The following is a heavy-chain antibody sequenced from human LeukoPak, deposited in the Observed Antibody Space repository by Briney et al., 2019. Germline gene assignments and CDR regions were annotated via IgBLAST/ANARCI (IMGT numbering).Heavy chain of an antibody. CDR1: GFSFRAYG. J-gene: IGHJ6*02. CDR2: ISDDGSNE. CDR3: AKDRGIAADGMDV. Sequence: GGSLRLSCAASGFSFRAYGMHWVRQAPGKGLEWVAVISDDGSNEYYSDSVKGRFTISRDNSRNSLYLQMNGLRTEDTALYYCAKDRGIAADGMDVWGQGTTVTVSS. D-gene: IGHD6-13*01. V-gene: IGHV3-30*18.